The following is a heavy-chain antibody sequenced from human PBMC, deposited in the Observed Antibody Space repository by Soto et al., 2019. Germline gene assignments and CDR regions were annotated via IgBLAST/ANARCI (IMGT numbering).Heavy chain of an antibody. J-gene: IGHJ4*02. V-gene: IGHV1-69*13. CDR3: ARSDPGIAAAGISPPHY. D-gene: IGHD6-13*01. CDR1: GGTFSSYA. CDR2: IIPIFGTA. Sequence: GASVKVSCKASGGTFSSYAISWVRQAPGQGLEWMGGIIPIFGTANYAQKFQGRVTITADESTSTAYMELSSLRSEDTAVYYCARSDPGIAAAGISPPHYWGQGTLVTVSS.